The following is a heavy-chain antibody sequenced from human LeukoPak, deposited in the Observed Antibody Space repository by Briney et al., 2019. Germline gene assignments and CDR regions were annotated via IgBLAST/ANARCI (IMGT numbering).Heavy chain of an antibody. D-gene: IGHD2-2*02. CDR1: GYTFTSYY. Sequence: ASVKVSCKASGYTFTSYYMHRVRQAPGQGLEWMGIINPSGGSTSYAQKFQGRVTMTRDTSTSTVYMELSSLRSEDTAVYYCARESRVVPAAISSLPYYYGMDVWGQGTTVTVSS. J-gene: IGHJ6*02. CDR2: INPSGGST. CDR3: ARESRVVPAAISSLPYYYGMDV. V-gene: IGHV1-46*01.